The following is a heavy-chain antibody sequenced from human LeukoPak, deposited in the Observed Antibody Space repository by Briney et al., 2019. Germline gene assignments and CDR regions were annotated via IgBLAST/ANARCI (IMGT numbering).Heavy chain of an antibody. V-gene: IGHV3-21*01. Sequence: PGRSLRLSCAASGFTFSSYSMNWVRQAPGKGLEWVSAISSDSNHIFYADSVKGRFTISRDNAENSLFLQMNSLRAEDTAVYYCASRYCTSTNCYSFDIWGQGTMVTVSS. CDR3: ASRYCTSTNCYSFDI. D-gene: IGHD2-2*01. CDR1: GFTFSSYS. J-gene: IGHJ3*02. CDR2: ISSDSNHI.